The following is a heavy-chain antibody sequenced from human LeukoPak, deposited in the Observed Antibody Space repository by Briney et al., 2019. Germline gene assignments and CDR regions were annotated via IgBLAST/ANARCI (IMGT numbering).Heavy chain of an antibody. J-gene: IGHJ3*02. CDR2: ISDSGGST. CDR3: AKDHYDSSSYAFDI. Sequence: GVSLRLSCAASGFIFSSYAMSWVRQAPGKGLEWVSGISDSGGSTYYADSVKGRFTISRDNSKNTLYLQMNSLRAEDTAVYYCAKDHYDSSSYAFDIWGQGTMVTVSS. D-gene: IGHD3-22*01. V-gene: IGHV3-23*01. CDR1: GFIFSSYA.